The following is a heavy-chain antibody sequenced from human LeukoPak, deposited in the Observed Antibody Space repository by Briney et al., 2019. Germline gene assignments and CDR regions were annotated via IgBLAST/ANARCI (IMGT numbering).Heavy chain of an antibody. V-gene: IGHV3-49*04. J-gene: IGHJ4*02. Sequence: GGSLRLSCTASGFTFGDYAMSWVRQAPGKGLEWVGFIRSKAYGGTSEYAASVKGRFTISRDDFKSIAYLQMNSLKTEDTAVYYCTRDPLVPPRGYSGYDYPSFDYWGQGTLVTVSS. CDR2: IRSKAYGGTS. CDR3: TRDPLVPPRGYSGYDYPSFDY. D-gene: IGHD5-12*01. CDR1: GFTFGDYA.